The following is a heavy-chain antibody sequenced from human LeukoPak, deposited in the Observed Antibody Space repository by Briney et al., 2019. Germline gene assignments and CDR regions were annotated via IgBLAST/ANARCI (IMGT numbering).Heavy chain of an antibody. D-gene: IGHD3-16*01. J-gene: IGHJ3*02. CDR2: INPSGGAI. CDR1: GYTFTSYY. CDR3: ARSTVRLAATDGFDI. Sequence: ASVKVSCKASGYTFTSYYMHWVRQGPGQGLEWMGLINPSGGAISYAQKFEGRVTMTRDTSTSTVYMELSSLRSEDTAVYYCARSTVRLAATDGFDIWGQGTMVTVSS. V-gene: IGHV1-46*01.